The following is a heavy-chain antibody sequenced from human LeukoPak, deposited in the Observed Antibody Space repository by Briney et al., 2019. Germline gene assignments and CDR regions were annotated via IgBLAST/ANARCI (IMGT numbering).Heavy chain of an antibody. CDR2: IYSSGST. J-gene: IGHJ4*02. CDR1: GFIFKKYW. Sequence: GGSLRLSCAASGFIFKKYWMNWVRQAPGKGLEWVSVIYSSGSTDYADSVKGRFTISRDNSKNTLYLQMNSLRAEDTAVYYCAEERYCSGGSCYPVLSYWGQGTLVTVSS. CDR3: AEERYCSGGSCYPVLSY. V-gene: IGHV3-66*02. D-gene: IGHD2-15*01.